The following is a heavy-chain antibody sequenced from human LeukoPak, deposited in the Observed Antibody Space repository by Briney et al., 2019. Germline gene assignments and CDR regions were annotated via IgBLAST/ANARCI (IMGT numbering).Heavy chain of an antibody. CDR2: ISAYNGNT. J-gene: IGHJ3*02. Sequence: VASVKVSCKASGYTFTNYAMNWVRQAPGQGLEWMGWISAYNGNTELAQKFQGRVTLATDASTSTAYVELRSLTSDDTAVYFCARGGSRSRRGDDASDIWGQGTMVTVSS. CDR1: GYTFTNYA. D-gene: IGHD3-10*01. V-gene: IGHV1-18*01. CDR3: ARGGSRSRRGDDASDI.